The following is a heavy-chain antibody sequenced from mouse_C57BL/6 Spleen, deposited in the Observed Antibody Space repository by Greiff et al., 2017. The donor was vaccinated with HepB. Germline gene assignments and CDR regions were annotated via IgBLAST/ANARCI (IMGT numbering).Heavy chain of an antibody. D-gene: IGHD2-4*01. CDR3: AGNYYDYGGPWFAY. Sequence: VQLQESGPGLVQPSQSLSITCTVSGFSLTRYGVHWVRQSPGKGLEWLGVIWSGGSTDYNAAFISRLSISKDNSKSQVFFKMNSLQSDDTAIYYCAGNYYDYGGPWFAYWGQGTLVTVSA. CDR1: GFSLTRYG. J-gene: IGHJ3*01. V-gene: IGHV2-2*01. CDR2: IWSGGST.